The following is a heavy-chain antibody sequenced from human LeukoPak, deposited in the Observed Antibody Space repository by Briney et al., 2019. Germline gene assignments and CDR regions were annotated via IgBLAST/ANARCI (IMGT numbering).Heavy chain of an antibody. CDR3: ARLGYCSGGSCYSAFDI. CDR1: GGSISSGSYY. D-gene: IGHD2-15*01. J-gene: IGHJ3*02. Sequence: PSQTLSLTCTVSGGSISSGSYYWSWIRQPAGKGLEWIGRIYTSGSTNYNPSLKSRVTISVDTSKNQFCLKLSSVTAADTAVYYCARLGYCSGGSCYSAFDIWGQGTMVTVSS. CDR2: IYTSGST. V-gene: IGHV4-61*02.